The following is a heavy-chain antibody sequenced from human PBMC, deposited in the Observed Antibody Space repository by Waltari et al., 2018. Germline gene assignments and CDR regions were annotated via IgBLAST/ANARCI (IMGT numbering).Heavy chain of an antibody. V-gene: IGHV4-61*02. Sequence: QVQLQESGPGLVKPSQTLSLTCTVPGGSISSGSYYWSWIRQPAGKGLEWIGRIYTSGSTNYNPSLKSRVTISVDTSKNQFSLKLSSVTAADTAVYYCARGMSGSHYFDYWGQGTLVTVSS. CDR2: IYTSGST. D-gene: IGHD2-15*01. CDR3: ARGMSGSHYFDY. CDR1: GGSISSGSYY. J-gene: IGHJ4*02.